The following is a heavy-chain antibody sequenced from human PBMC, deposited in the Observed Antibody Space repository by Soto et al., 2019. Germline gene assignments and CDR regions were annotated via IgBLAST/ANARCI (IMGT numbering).Heavy chain of an antibody. CDR2: IYYSGST. D-gene: IGHD5-12*01. Sequence: SETLSLTCNVSGGSISSGGYYWSWIRQHPGKGLEWIGYIYYSGSTYYNPSLKSRVTISVDTSKNQFSLKLSSVTAADTTVYYCARAKFPTLGYSGYDPYYFDYWGQGTLVTVSS. CDR1: GGSISSGGYY. J-gene: IGHJ4*02. V-gene: IGHV4-31*03. CDR3: ARAKFPTLGYSGYDPYYFDY.